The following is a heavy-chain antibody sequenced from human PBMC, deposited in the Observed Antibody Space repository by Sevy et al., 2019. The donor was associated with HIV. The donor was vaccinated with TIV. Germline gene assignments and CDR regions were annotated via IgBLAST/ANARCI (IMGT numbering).Heavy chain of an antibody. CDR2: INHGGTT. Sequence: SETLSLTCAVYGGSFSGYYWNWIRQPPGKGLEWIGEINHGGTTNYHPSLKSRVTISIDTSRNQFSLNLSSVTAADTAVYYCARGGGNYGGDYWGQGALVTVSS. CDR3: ARGGGNYGGDY. CDR1: GGSFSGYY. J-gene: IGHJ4*02. V-gene: IGHV4-34*01. D-gene: IGHD3-16*01.